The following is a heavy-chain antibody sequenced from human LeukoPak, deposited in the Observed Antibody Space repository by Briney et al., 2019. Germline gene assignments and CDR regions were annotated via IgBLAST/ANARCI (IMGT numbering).Heavy chain of an antibody. Sequence: ASVKVSCKASGYSFVTSDINWVRQAAGQGLEWMGWMNPLSGNTGYAQKFRGRVTMTRNTSTGTAYMELSSLRSEDTAVYYCVRSLAVDGTRAYWGQGTPVIVSS. CDR3: VRSLAVDGTRAY. V-gene: IGHV1-8*01. J-gene: IGHJ4*02. D-gene: IGHD6-19*01. CDR2: MNPLSGNT. CDR1: GYSFVTSD.